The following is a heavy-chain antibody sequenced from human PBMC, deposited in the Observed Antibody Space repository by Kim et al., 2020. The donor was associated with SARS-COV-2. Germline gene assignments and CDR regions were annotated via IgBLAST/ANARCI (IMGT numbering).Heavy chain of an antibody. CDR1: GGSVTSYY. D-gene: IGHD6-6*01. V-gene: IGHV4-59*02. CDR2: IYYSGGT. J-gene: IGHJ4*02. CDR3: ARLQYSSPPSMVDC. Sequence: SETLSLTCSVSGGSVTSYYWSWIRQPPGKGLEWIGYIYYSGGTNYNPSLRSRVTISVDTSKNQFSLKLSSVTAADTAVYYCARLQYSSPPSMVDCWGQGTLVTVSS.